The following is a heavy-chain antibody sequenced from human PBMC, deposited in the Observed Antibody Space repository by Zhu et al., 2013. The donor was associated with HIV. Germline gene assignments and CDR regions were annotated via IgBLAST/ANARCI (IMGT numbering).Heavy chain of an antibody. CDR2: INPNSGGT. CDR3: ARTAMGNYYYYGMDV. V-gene: IGHV1-2*04. D-gene: IGHD5-18*01. CDR1: GYTFTGYY. Sequence: QVQLVQSGAEVKKPGASVKVSCKASGYTFTGYYMHWVRQAPGQGLEWMGWINPNSGGTNYAQKFQGWVTMTRDTSISTAYMELSRLRSDDTAVYYCARTAMGNYYYYGMDVWGPRDHGHRLL. J-gene: IGHJ6*01.